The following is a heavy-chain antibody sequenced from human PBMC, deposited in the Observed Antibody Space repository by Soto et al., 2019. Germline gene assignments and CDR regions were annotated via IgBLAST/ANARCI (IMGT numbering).Heavy chain of an antibody. J-gene: IGHJ6*02. Sequence: GGSLRLSCAASGFTVSSNYMSWVRQAPGKGLEWVSVIYSGGSTYYADSVKGRFTISGDNSKNTLYLQMNSLRAEDTAVYYCARGILRYSYGPLYYYGMDVWGQGTTVTVSS. CDR2: IYSGGST. CDR3: ARGILRYSYGPLYYYGMDV. D-gene: IGHD5-18*01. CDR1: GFTVSSNY. V-gene: IGHV3-53*01.